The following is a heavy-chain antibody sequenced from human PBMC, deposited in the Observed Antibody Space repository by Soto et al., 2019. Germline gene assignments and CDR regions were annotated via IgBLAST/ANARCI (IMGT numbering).Heavy chain of an antibody. Sequence: QVQLVESGGGVVQPGRSLRLSCAASGFTFSRYGMHWVRQAPGKGLEWVAVISYDGSNKYYADSVKGRFTISRDNSKNTLYLQMNCLRAEGTAVYYCAKGHDYGDYFDYWGQGTLVTVSS. CDR3: AKGHDYGDYFDY. J-gene: IGHJ4*02. CDR2: ISYDGSNK. CDR1: GFTFSRYG. V-gene: IGHV3-30*18. D-gene: IGHD4-17*01.